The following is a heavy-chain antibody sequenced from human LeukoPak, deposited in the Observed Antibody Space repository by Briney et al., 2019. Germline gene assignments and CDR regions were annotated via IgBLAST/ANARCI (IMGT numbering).Heavy chain of an antibody. V-gene: IGHV1-18*01. CDR3: ARSTGSFFPFDY. CDR1: GYSFTTHG. D-gene: IGHD1-26*01. Sequence: GASVKVSCKASGYSFTTHGISWVRQAPGQGLEWMGWISTYSAITNFAQNFQGRVTMTTDTSTSTAYMELRSLRSDDTGVYYCARSTGSFFPFDYWGQGTLVTVSS. J-gene: IGHJ4*02. CDR2: ISTYSAIT.